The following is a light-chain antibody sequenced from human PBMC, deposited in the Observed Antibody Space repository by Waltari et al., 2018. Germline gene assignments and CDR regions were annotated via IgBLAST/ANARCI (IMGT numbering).Light chain of an antibody. CDR1: QGIASS. Sequence: DIQMTQSPSSLSASVGDRVTITCRASQGIASSLAWYQQKPGKVPNLLIYSASILQSGVPSSFSGSGSGTEFTLTISSLQPEDVATYYCQEYDTGPLFTFGPGTKVEIK. CDR2: SAS. J-gene: IGKJ3*01. V-gene: IGKV1-27*01. CDR3: QEYDTGPLFT.